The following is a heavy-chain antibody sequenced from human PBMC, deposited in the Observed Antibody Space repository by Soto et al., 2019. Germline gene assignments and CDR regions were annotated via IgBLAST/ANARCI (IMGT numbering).Heavy chain of an antibody. J-gene: IGHJ5*02. CDR3: VRRVASGHRSWFDT. CDR2: MNPNTGNI. V-gene: IGHV1-8*01. CDR1: EDTFTHYD. Sequence: QVELVQSGAEVKKPGASVRVSCQASEDTFTHYDLNWVRQATGQGLEWMGWMNPNTGNIDYAHKFQGRVTMTRDTSTRTVHMELSSLRSDDTAVYYCVRRVASGHRSWFDTWGQGTLVTVSS. D-gene: IGHD2-21*01.